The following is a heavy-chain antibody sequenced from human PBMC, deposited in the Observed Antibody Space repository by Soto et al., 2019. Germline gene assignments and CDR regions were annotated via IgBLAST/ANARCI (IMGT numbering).Heavy chain of an antibody. J-gene: IGHJ6*03. CDR3: PRGVILWFGELSRRGGYHYYMDV. CDR2: INDSGNI. D-gene: IGHD3-10*01. CDR1: GGSFSGYQ. V-gene: IGHV4-34*01. Sequence: QVQLQQWGAGLLKPSETLSLTCAVYGGSFSGYQWSWIRQTPGKGLEWIGEINDSGNINYNPSLKSRVTIFLDTPKKQISLKLSSVTAADSAVYYCPRGVILWFGELSRRGGYHYYMDVWGKGTTVTVSS.